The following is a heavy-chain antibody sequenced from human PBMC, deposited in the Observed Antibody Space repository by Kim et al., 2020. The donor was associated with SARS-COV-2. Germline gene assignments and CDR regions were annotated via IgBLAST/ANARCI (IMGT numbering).Heavy chain of an antibody. CDR3: ATEGAGAYTAMPYWFDP. Sequence: ASVKVSCKVSGYTLTELSMHWVRQAPGKGLEWMGGFDPEDGETIYAQKFQGRVTMTEDTSTDTAYMELSSLRSEDTAVYYCATEGAGAYTAMPYWFDPWGQGTLVTVSS. CDR1: GYTLTELS. D-gene: IGHD5-18*01. V-gene: IGHV1-24*01. J-gene: IGHJ5*02. CDR2: FDPEDGET.